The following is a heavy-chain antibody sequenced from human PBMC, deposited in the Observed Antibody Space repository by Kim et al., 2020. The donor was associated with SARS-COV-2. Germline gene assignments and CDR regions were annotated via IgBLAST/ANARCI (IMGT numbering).Heavy chain of an antibody. CDR2: INHSGST. J-gene: IGHJ4*02. V-gene: IGHV4-34*01. D-gene: IGHD6-19*01. CDR1: GGSFSGYY. Sequence: SETLSLSCAVYGGSFSGYYWSWIRQPPGKGLEWIGEINHSGSTNYNPSLKSRVTISVDTSKNQFSLKLSSVTAADTAVYYCARGSIAVAGIPFDYWGQGTLVTVSS. CDR3: ARGSIAVAGIPFDY.